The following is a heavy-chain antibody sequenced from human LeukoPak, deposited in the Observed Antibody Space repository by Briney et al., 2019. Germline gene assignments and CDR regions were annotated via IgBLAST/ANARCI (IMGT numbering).Heavy chain of an antibody. CDR1: GFTFSNTW. J-gene: IGHJ3*02. CDR3: ARDRLTNDAFDI. Sequence: GGSLRLSCAASGFTFSNTWMNWVRQAPGKWLVWVSRINSDGSGTSDADFVKGRFTISRDNSKNTLYLQVNSLRAEDTAMYYCARDRLTNDAFDIWGQGTMVTVSS. V-gene: IGHV3-74*01. D-gene: IGHD2-8*01. CDR2: INSDGSGT.